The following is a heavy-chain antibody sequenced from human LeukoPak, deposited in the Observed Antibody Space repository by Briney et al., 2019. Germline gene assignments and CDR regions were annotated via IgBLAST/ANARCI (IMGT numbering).Heavy chain of an antibody. D-gene: IGHD5-24*01. CDR2: INPRGST. V-gene: IGHV4-34*01. Sequence: PSETLSLTCGVYGGSFSGYYWSWIRQPPGKGLEWIGEINPRGSTNYNPSLMSRVTLSADTTKKQFSLTLNSVTAADTAVYYCARRRLGYYFDYWGQGTLVTDPS. J-gene: IGHJ4*02. CDR3: ARRRLGYYFDY. CDR1: GGSFSGYY.